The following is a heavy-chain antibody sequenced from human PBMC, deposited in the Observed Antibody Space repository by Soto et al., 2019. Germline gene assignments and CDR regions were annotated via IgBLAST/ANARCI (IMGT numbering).Heavy chain of an antibody. Sequence: QVQLQESGPGLVKPSQTLSLTCTVSGGSISSGGYYWSWIRQHPGKGLEWIGYIDYSGSTYYNPSLKRRITKSADTSKKHVSLKLSSVTAADTAVYYSTRKYYDLWSGYFLRDWYFDLWGRGTLVTVSS. CDR3: TRKYYDLWSGYFLRDWYFDL. V-gene: IGHV4-31*03. J-gene: IGHJ2*01. D-gene: IGHD3-3*01. CDR1: GGSISSGGYY. CDR2: IDYSGST.